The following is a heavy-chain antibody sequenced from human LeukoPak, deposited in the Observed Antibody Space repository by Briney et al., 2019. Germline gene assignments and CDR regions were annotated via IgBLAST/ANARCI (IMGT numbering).Heavy chain of an antibody. V-gene: IGHV4-39*01. J-gene: IGHJ4*02. CDR3: ATLGLLRGAGFNLATHFDY. CDR2: YSGST. CDR1: GVSISNNYFY. Sequence: SETLSLTCTVSGVSISNNYFYWAWIRQPPGKGLELFGYSGSTFYNSSLKSRVTISADTSQNQFSLSLTSVTAADTAVYYCATLGLLRGAGFNLATHFDYWGQGTLVAVSS. D-gene: IGHD1-26*01.